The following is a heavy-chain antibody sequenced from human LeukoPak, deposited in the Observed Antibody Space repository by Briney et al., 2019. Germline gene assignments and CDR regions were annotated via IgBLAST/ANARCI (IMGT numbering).Heavy chain of an antibody. CDR2: INTRTGNP. Sequence: ASVKVSCKASGYTFNSYAINWVRQAPGRGPEWMGWINTRTGNPTYAQGFTGRFAFSLDTSVTTTYLQINSLKTEDTAVYFCARGRGGIVGTIQYPDYWGQGTLVTVSS. V-gene: IGHV7-4-1*02. CDR1: GYTFNSYA. J-gene: IGHJ4*02. D-gene: IGHD5-12*01. CDR3: ARGRGGIVGTIQYPDY.